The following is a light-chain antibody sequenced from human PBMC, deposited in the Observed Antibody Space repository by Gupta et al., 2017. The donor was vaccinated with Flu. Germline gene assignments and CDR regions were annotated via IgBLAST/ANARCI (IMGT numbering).Light chain of an antibody. CDR1: QGVTSK. Sequence: GTLSVSPGERVALSCRASQGVTSKLAWYQQKPGQAPRLLIHGASTRASGTPARFTGSGSGTEFTLTIGSLQSEDFAVYYCQQYDNWRPITFGEGTKMEIK. CDR2: GAS. J-gene: IGKJ5*01. V-gene: IGKV3-15*01. CDR3: QQYDNWRPIT.